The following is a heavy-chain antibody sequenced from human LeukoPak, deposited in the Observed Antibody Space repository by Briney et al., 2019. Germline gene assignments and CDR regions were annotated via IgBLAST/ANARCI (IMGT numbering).Heavy chain of an antibody. CDR3: AKARGYSYGSLVV. V-gene: IGHV3-30*18. CDR2: ISTGGSDK. D-gene: IGHD5-18*01. CDR1: GFTFSTYA. J-gene: IGHJ4*02. Sequence: GGSLRLSCAASGFTFSTYAVHWVRQAPGKGLEWVAVISTGGSDKYHAGSVKGRFTISRDNSKNTLYLQMNSLRAEDTAVYYCAKARGYSYGSLVVWGQGTLVTVSS.